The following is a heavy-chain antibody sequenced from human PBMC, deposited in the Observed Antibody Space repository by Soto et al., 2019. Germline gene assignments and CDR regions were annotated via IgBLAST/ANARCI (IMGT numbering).Heavy chain of an antibody. D-gene: IGHD3-10*01. J-gene: IGHJ4*02. V-gene: IGHV4-59*01. CDR3: ARDTSGYSYGGLDY. Sequence: PSLKSRVPLSVDTSKTQFSSRLSSVTAADTAVYYCARDTSGYSYGGLDYWGLGTLVTVSS.